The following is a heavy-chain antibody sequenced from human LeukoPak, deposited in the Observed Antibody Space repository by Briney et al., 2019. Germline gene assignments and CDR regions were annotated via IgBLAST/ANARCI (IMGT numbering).Heavy chain of an antibody. V-gene: IGHV3-21*01. CDR3: ARDYDSSGYHA. J-gene: IGHJ5*02. CDR2: ISSSSSYI. Sequence: GGSLRLSCAAPGFTFSSYSMNWVRQAPGKGLEWVSSISSSSSYIYYADSVKGRFTISRDNAKNSLYLQMNSLRAEDTAVYYCARDYDSSGYHAWGQGTLVTVSS. D-gene: IGHD3-22*01. CDR1: GFTFSSYS.